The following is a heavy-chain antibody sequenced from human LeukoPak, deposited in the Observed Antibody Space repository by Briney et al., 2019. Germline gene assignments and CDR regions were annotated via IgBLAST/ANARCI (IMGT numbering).Heavy chain of an antibody. J-gene: IGHJ5*02. D-gene: IGHD3-9*01. V-gene: IGHV1-2*02. CDR2: INPNSGGT. CDR1: GYTFTGYY. CDR3: ARGTRGRYYNWFDP. Sequence: ASVKVSCKAPGYTFTGYYMHWVRQAPGQGLEWMGWINPNSGGTNYAQKFQGRVTMTRDTSISTAYMELSRLRSDDTAVYYCARGTRGRYYNWFDPWGQGTLVTVSS.